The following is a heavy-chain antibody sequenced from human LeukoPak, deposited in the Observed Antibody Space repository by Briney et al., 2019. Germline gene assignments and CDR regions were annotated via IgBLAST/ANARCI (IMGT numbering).Heavy chain of an antibody. Sequence: ASVKVSCKASGGAFSTYAITWVRQAPGQGLEWIGRIIPILDITSYAQKFQGRVTITADKSTSTAYMELTSLRSEDTAVYFCARGGYTSGLDPWGQGSLVTVSS. V-gene: IGHV1-69*04. CDR1: GGAFSTYA. J-gene: IGHJ5*02. D-gene: IGHD6-19*01. CDR3: ARGGYTSGLDP. CDR2: IIPILDIT.